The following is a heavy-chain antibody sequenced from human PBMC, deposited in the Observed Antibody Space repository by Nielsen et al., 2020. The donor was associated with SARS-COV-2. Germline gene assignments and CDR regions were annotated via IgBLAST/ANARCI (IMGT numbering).Heavy chain of an antibody. D-gene: IGHD3-10*01. CDR3: ARVGSGSFDY. J-gene: IGHJ4*02. V-gene: IGHV4-59*01. CDR1: GGSFSGYY. Sequence: SETLSLTCAVYGGSFSGYYWSWIRQPPGKGLEWIGYIYYSGSTNYNPSLKSRVTISVDTSKNQFSLKLSSVTAADTAVYYCARVGSGSFDYWGQGTLVTVSS. CDR2: IYYSGST.